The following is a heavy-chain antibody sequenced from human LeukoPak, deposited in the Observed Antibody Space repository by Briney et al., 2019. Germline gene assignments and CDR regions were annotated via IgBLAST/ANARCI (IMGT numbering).Heavy chain of an antibody. J-gene: IGHJ6*02. CDR3: ARDPNTLKYCSGGSCSGFYYGMDV. V-gene: IGHV3-20*01. CDR2: INWNGGST. D-gene: IGHD2-15*01. Sequence: GGSLRLSCAASGFTFDDYGMSWVRQAPGKGVEWVSGINWNGGSTGYADSVKSRYTISRDNAKNSLYLQMNSLRAEDTALYHCARDPNTLKYCSGGSCSGFYYGMDVWGQGTTVTVSS. CDR1: GFTFDDYG.